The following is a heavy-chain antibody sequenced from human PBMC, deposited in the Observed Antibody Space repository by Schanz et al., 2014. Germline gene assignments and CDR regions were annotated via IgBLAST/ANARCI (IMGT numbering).Heavy chain of an antibody. D-gene: IGHD3-3*01. J-gene: IGHJ4*02. V-gene: IGHV3-64*04. Sequence: AHLVESGGGLVQPGGSLRLSCSASGFTFSNYAMHWVRQAPGKGLEWVSGITGASDHIDYAESVKGRFTISRDNSKNTLFLQMNSLRAEDTAVYYCVRDSFFAFDYWGQGTLVTVSS. CDR2: ITGASDHI. CDR1: GFTFSNYA. CDR3: VRDSFFAFDY.